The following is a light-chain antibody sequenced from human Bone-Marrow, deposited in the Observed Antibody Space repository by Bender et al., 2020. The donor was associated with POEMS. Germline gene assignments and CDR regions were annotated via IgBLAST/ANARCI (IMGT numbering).Light chain of an antibody. J-gene: IGLJ1*01. CDR1: SRDVGANNY. Sequence: QSALTQPASVSGSPGQSITISCTGSSRDVGANNYVSWYQQHPGKVPKLIIYDVNNRPSGVSIRFSGSKSGHTASLTISGLQAEDDSDFYCCSYTSSGTLLFGTGTKVTVL. V-gene: IGLV2-14*03. CDR2: DVN. CDR3: CSYTSSGTLL.